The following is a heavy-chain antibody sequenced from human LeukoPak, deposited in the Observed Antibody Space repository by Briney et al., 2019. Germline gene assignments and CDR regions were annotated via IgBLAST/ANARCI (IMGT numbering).Heavy chain of an antibody. V-gene: IGHV5-51*01. CDR3: ATVPRIPAVGNTEYFRH. CDR1: GYSFSSYW. J-gene: IGHJ1*01. D-gene: IGHD6-13*01. CDR2: INPGDADT. Sequence: GESLKISCKGSGYSFSSYWIGWVRQMPGKGLEWMGIINPGDADTRYSPSFQGQVTISVDKSISTAYLQWSSLEAPDTAMYFCATVPRIPAVGNTEYFRHWGQGTLVTVSS.